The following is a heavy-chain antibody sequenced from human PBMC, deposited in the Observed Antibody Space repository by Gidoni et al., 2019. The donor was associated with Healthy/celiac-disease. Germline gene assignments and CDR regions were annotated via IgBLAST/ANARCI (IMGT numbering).Heavy chain of an antibody. CDR3: ARDWGNYDILTGYRY. J-gene: IGHJ4*02. CDR1: GFPFSRYA. CDR2: ISYDGSNK. V-gene: IGHV3-30-3*01. Sequence: QVQLVESGGGVVQPGRSLRLSCAASGFPFSRYAMHWVRPAPGKGLEWVAVISYDGSNKNYADSVKGRFTISRDNSKNTLYLQMNSRRAEDTAVYYCARDWGNYDILTGYRYWGQGTLVTVSS. D-gene: IGHD3-9*01.